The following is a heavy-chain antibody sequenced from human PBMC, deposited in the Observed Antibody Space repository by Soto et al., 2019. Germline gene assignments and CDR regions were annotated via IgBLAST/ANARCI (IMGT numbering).Heavy chain of an antibody. J-gene: IGHJ6*02. CDR1: GQNFTSYW. D-gene: IGHD3-16*02. V-gene: IGHV5-51*01. CDR3: ARQGTSYYDYVWGSYPPYYYCYGMDV. CDR2: IYPADSDT. Sequence: VPLTITWTCSGQNFTSYWIGWVRQMPGKGLEWMGIIYPADSDTRYSPSFQGQVTISADKSISTAYLQWSSLKASDTAMYYCARQGTSYYDYVWGSYPPYYYCYGMDVWGQAPTVTVYS.